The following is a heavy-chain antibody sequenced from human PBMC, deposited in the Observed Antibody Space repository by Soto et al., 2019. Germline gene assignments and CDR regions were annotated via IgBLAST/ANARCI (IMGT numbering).Heavy chain of an antibody. CDR1: GDSIGTYN. CDR3: VRQGIGALHGLVDV. Sequence: QVQLQASGPGLVKPSDTLSLTCTVSGDSIGTYNWGWIRQPPGKRLEWIGYIYSNGGTSYNPALCSRVPVSADTSTKQFSLSLSSVTAADPAVYYCVRQGIGALHGLVDVWGQGTTVTVSS. J-gene: IGHJ6*02. D-gene: IGHD1-26*01. CDR2: IYSNGGT. V-gene: IGHV4-59*08.